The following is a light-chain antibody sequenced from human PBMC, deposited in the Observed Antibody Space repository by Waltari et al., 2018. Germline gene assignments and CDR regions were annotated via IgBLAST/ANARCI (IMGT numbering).Light chain of an antibody. Sequence: EIVMTQSPATLSVSPGERATLSCRASQSVSNNLAWYQQKPGQAPRLLIYGASTRATGIPARFSGSGSGTEFTFTISSLQSEDFAVYYCQQYHDWPRTFGQGTKVEIK. CDR2: GAS. CDR3: QQYHDWPRT. CDR1: QSVSNN. J-gene: IGKJ1*01. V-gene: IGKV3-15*01.